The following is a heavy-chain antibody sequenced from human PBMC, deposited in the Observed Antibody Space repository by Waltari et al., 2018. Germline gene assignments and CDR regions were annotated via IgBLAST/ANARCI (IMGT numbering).Heavy chain of an antibody. CDR3: AVSGYCSGGSCYALGY. V-gene: IGHV1-3*01. CDR1: GYTFTSYA. J-gene: IGHJ4*02. D-gene: IGHD2-15*01. CDR2: INAGNGNT. Sequence: QVQLVQSGAEVKKPGASVKVSCKASGYTFTSYAMHWVSQAPGQRLEWMGWINAGNGNTKYSQKFQGRVTITRDTSASTAYMELSSLRSEDTAVYYCAVSGYCSGGSCYALGYWGQGTLVTVSS.